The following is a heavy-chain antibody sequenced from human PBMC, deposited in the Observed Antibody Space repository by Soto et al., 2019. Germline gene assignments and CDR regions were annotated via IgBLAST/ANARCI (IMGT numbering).Heavy chain of an antibody. CDR2: IYYSGST. CDR1: GGSISSYY. Sequence: SETLSLTCTVSGGSISSYYWSWIRQPPGKGLEWIGYIYYSGSTNYNPSLKSRVTISVDTSKNQFSLKLSSVTAADTAVYYCARTLRMTTVTRGYYYYYYMDVWGKGTTVTVSS. D-gene: IGHD4-4*01. CDR3: ARTLRMTTVTRGYYYYYYMDV. J-gene: IGHJ6*03. V-gene: IGHV4-59*08.